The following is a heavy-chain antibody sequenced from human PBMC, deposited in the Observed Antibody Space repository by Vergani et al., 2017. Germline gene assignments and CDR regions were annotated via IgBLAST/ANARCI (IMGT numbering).Heavy chain of an antibody. CDR2: IIPIFGTA. V-gene: IGHV1-69*13. CDR1: GYTFTSYG. Sequence: QVQLVQSGAEVKKPGASVKVSCKASGYTFTSYGISWVRQAPGQGLEWMGGIIPIFGTANYAQKFQGRVTITADESTSTAYMELSSLRSEDTAVYYCARVAVAGTVHYYYYYMDVWGKGTTVTVSS. J-gene: IGHJ6*03. CDR3: ARVAVAGTVHYYYYYMDV. D-gene: IGHD6-19*01.